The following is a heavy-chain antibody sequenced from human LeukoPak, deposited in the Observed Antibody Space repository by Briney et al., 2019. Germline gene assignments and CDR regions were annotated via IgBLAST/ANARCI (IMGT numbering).Heavy chain of an antibody. CDR3: ARSPASDAFDI. D-gene: IGHD2-2*01. CDR1: GYSISSGYY. Sequence: KPSETLSLTCAVSGYSISSGYYWAWIRQPPGKGLEWIGSIYHSGSTYYNPSLKSRVTISVDTSKNQFSLKLSSVTAADTAVYYCARSPASDAFDIWGQGTMVTVSS. J-gene: IGHJ3*02. V-gene: IGHV4-38-2*01. CDR2: IYHSGST.